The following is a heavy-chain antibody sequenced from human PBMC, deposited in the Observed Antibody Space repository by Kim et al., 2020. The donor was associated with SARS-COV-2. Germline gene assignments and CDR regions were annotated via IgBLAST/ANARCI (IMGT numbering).Heavy chain of an antibody. Sequence: GGSLRLSCAASGFTFSSYAMSWVRQAPGKGLEWVSAISVSGGSTYYADSVKGRFTITRDNSKNTLYLQMNSLRAEDTAVYYCAKSRTVTTPFYIENWGQRALGTPSS. CDR1: GFTFSSYA. CDR2: ISVSGGST. J-gene: IGHJ4*02. D-gene: IGHD4-17*01. V-gene: IGHV3-23*01. CDR3: AKSRTVTTPFYIEN.